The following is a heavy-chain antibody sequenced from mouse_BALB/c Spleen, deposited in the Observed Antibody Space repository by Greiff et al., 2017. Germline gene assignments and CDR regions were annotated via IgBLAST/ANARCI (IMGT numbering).Heavy chain of an antibody. V-gene: IGHV5-9-4*01. D-gene: IGHD1-1*01. CDR2: ISSGGSYT. CDR3: ARDEDYYGSSYGIAY. Sequence: EVLLVESGGGLVKPGGSLKLSCAASGFTFSSYAMSWVRQSPVKRLEWVAEISSGGSYTYYPDTVTGRFTISRDNAKNTLYLEMSSLRSEDTAMYYCARDEDYYGSSYGIAYWGQGTLVTVSA. CDR1: GFTFSSYA. J-gene: IGHJ3*01.